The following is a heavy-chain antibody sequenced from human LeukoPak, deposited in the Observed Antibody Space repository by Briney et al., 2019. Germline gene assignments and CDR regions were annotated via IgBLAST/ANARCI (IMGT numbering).Heavy chain of an antibody. J-gene: IGHJ2*01. CDR1: GGSISSGDYY. Sequence: SETLSLTCTVSGGSISSGDYYWSWVRQPPGKGLEWIGYIYYSGSTYYNPSLKSRVTISVDTSKNQFSLKLSSVTAADTAVYYCARAPTGFVVATVYWYFDLWGRGTLVTVSS. CDR2: IYYSGST. D-gene: IGHD2-21*02. CDR3: ARAPTGFVVATVYWYFDL. V-gene: IGHV4-30-4*01.